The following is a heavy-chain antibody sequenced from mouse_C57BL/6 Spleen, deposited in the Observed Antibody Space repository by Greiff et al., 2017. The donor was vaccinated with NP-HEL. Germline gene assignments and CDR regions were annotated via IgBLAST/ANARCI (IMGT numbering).Heavy chain of an antibody. CDR2: IDPENGDT. J-gene: IGHJ3*01. CDR3: APSGTEFAY. CDR1: GFNIKDDY. Sequence: VTLKESGAELVRPGASVKLSCTASGFNIKDDYMHWVKQRPEQGLEWIGWIDPENGDTEYASKFQGKATITADTSSNTAYLQLSSLTSEDTAVYCCAPSGTEFAYWGQGTLVTVSA. V-gene: IGHV14-4*01. D-gene: IGHD4-1*01.